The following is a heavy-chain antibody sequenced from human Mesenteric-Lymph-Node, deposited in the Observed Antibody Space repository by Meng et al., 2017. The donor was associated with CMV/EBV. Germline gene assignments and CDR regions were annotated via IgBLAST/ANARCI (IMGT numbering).Heavy chain of an antibody. J-gene: IGHJ6*02. CDR2: IRSKAYGGTT. V-gene: IGHV3-49*04. Sequence: GGSLRLSCTASGFTFGDYAMSWVRQAPGKGLEWVGFIRSKAYGGTTEYAASVKGRFTISRDDSKSIAYLQMNSLKTEDTAVYYCTRDLKRITGTTGGWDYYYYGMDVWGQGTTVTSP. CDR1: GFTFGDYA. CDR3: TRDLKRITGTTGGWDYYYYGMDV. D-gene: IGHD1-7*01.